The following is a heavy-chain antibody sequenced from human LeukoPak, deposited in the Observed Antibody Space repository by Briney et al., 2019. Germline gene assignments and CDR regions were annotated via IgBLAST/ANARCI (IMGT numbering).Heavy chain of an antibody. D-gene: IGHD5-18*01. CDR3: ARTHVDTAMVTLQLYNFDY. J-gene: IGHJ4*02. CDR1: GGSISSSSYY. V-gene: IGHV4-39*01. Sequence: KPSETLSLNCTVAGGSISSSSYYWGWIRQPPGKGLEWIGSIYYSGSTYYNPSLKSRVTISVDTSKNQFSLKLSSVTAADTAVYYCARTHVDTAMVTLQLYNFDYWGQGTLVTVSS. CDR2: IYYSGST.